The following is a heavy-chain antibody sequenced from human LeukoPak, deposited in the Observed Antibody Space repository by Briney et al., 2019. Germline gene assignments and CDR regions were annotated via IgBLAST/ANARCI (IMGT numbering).Heavy chain of an antibody. V-gene: IGHV4-30-2*01. CDR1: GASMSSGGYS. Sequence: SETLSLTCAVSGASMSSGGYSWSWTRQPPGKGLEWIGYIYRDGSTSYNPSLKSRLTIPLDLSKNQFSLKLSSVTAADTAVYFCGRGSVAGTGLFDHWGQGILVTVSS. CDR3: GRGSVAGTGLFDH. J-gene: IGHJ4*02. CDR2: IYRDGST. D-gene: IGHD1-1*01.